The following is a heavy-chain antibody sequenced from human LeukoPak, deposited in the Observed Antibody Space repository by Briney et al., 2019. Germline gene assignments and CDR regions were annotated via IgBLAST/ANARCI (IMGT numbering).Heavy chain of an antibody. CDR1: GFTFSDYY. J-gene: IGHJ5*02. V-gene: IGHV3-11*04. D-gene: IGHD6-6*01. Sequence: GGSLRLSGAASGFTFSDYYMSWIRQAPGKGLEWVSYISSSGSTIYYADSVRGRFTISRDNTENSLFLRMSSLRAEDTAIYYCARDVGTSSNWYDPWGQGTLVTVSS. CDR3: ARDVGTSSNWYDP. CDR2: ISSSGSTI.